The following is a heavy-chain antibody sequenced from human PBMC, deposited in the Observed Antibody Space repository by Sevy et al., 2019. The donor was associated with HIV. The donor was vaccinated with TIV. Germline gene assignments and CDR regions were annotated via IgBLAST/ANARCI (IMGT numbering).Heavy chain of an antibody. V-gene: IGHV1-24*01. CDR3: ATDIIVGRAY. CDR1: GYTLREFP. J-gene: IGHJ4*02. Sequence: ASVKVSCKISGYTLREFPIHWVRQAPEKGLEWMGGFDENGEALYAQRFQGRVTLTEDTSIDTAYMELSSLRSEDSAMYYCATDIIVGRAYWGQGTRVTVSS. D-gene: IGHD3-10*01. CDR2: FDENGEA.